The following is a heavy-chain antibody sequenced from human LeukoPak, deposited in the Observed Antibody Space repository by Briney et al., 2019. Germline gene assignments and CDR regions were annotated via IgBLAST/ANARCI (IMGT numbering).Heavy chain of an antibody. CDR3: ARCDSSGYYYARYYYYYMDV. V-gene: IGHV3-48*03. D-gene: IGHD3-22*01. CDR2: ISSSGSTI. J-gene: IGHJ6*03. CDR1: GFTFSSYE. Sequence: PGGSLSLSCAASGFTFSSYEMNWLRQAPGKGLEWVSYISSSGSTIYYADSVKGRFTISRDNAKNSLYLQINSLRAEDTAVYYCARCDSSGYYYARYYYYYMDVWGKGTTVTVSS.